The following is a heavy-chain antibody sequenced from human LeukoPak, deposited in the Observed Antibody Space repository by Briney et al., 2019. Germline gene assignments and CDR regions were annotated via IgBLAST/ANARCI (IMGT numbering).Heavy chain of an antibody. Sequence: NASETLSLTCTVSGYSISSGYYWGWIRQPPGKGLEWIGSIYHSGRTFYNPSLKSRVTISVDTSKNQFSLKLRSVTAADTAVYYCARVTGYMIEDYFDYWGQGTLVTVSS. V-gene: IGHV4-38-2*02. J-gene: IGHJ4*02. D-gene: IGHD3-22*01. CDR3: ARVTGYMIEDYFDY. CDR2: IYHSGRT. CDR1: GYSISSGYY.